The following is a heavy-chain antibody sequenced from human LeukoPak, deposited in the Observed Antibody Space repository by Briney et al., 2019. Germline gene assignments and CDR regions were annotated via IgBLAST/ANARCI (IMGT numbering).Heavy chain of an antibody. CDR2: IHYSGST. J-gene: IGHJ4*02. D-gene: IGHD6-19*01. CDR1: GGYTSSYY. CDR3: ARHPHRSGWDPVDY. Sequence: KPSETLSLTCSVSGGYTSSYYWSWIRQPPWKGLEWIGYIHYSGSTNYNPSLKSRVTISVDTSKNQFSLKLTSVTAADTAVYYCARHPHRSGWDPVDYWGQGTLVTVSS. V-gene: IGHV4-59*08.